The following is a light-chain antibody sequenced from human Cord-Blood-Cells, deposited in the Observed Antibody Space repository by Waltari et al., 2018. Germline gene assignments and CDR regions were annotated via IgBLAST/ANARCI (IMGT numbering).Light chain of an antibody. V-gene: IGKV3-20*01. Sequence: EIVLTQSPGTLSLSPGERATLSCRASQSVSSSYLAWYQQKPGQAPRLLIYGASSRATGIPDRISGSGSGTDFTLTISILEPEDFAVYYCQQYGSSPWTFGQWTKVEIK. CDR2: GAS. CDR3: QQYGSSPWT. J-gene: IGKJ1*01. CDR1: QSVSSSY.